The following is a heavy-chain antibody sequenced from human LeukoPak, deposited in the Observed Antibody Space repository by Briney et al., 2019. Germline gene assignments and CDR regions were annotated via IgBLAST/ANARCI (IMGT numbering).Heavy chain of an antibody. Sequence: SETLSLTCTLSGGSTGGARSYAGWIRLSPGEGLQWITCMSYGGASYYIPALQSRVTISVDTSKNQFSLKLSSVTAADTAVYYCARHCRAVLVVPVARGDYFDYLGQGTLVTVSS. V-gene: IGHV4-39*01. D-gene: IGHD2-2*01. CDR3: ARHCRAVLVVPVARGDYFDY. J-gene: IGHJ4*02. CDR2: MSYGGAS. CDR1: GGSTGGARSY.